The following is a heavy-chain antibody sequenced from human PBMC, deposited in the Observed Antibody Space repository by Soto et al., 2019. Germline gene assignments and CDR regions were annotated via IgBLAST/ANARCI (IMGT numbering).Heavy chain of an antibody. CDR3: TKVGGLYDFWSGPLHFDL. J-gene: IGHJ4*02. CDR1: GFIFDDFA. V-gene: IGHV3-9*01. D-gene: IGHD3-3*01. CDR2: ISWNSDSI. Sequence: EAQLVESGVGFVQPGGSLRLSCAGSGFIFDDFAIQWVRQAPGKGLEWVSGISWNSDSIGYADSVKGRFTISRDNATNSLYLEMNSLRVEDTALYYCTKVGGLYDFWSGPLHFDLWGQGTLVTVSS.